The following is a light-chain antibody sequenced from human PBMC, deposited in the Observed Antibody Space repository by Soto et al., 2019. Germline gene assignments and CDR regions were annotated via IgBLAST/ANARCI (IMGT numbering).Light chain of an antibody. CDR3: QQYDSFHLA. CDR1: QNIDNW. V-gene: IGKV1-5*03. CDR2: EAS. Sequence: DIQMTQSPPTLSASVGDRVTITCRASQNIDNWLAWYQQKPGEGPKILVYEASTLQSGVPSRFSGSGSGTKFTLTITDLQPDDFATYYCQQYDSFHLAFGGGTKVEIK. J-gene: IGKJ4*01.